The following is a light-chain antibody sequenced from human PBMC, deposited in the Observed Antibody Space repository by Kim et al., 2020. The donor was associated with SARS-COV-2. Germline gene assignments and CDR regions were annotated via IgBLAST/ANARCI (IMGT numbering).Light chain of an antibody. V-gene: IGLV3-21*04. Sequence: AQGKTARITCGGNNIVSKSVHWYQQKPGQAPVLVIYYNSDRPSGIPERFSGSNSGNTATLTISRVEAGDEADYYCQVWDSSSDHVVFGGGTKLTVL. CDR1: NIVSKS. CDR2: YNS. CDR3: QVWDSSSDHVV. J-gene: IGLJ2*01.